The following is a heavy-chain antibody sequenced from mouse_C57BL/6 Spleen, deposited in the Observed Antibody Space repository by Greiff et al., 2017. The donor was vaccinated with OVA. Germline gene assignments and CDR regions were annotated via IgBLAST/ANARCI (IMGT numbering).Heavy chain of an antibody. V-gene: IGHV6-3*01. D-gene: IGHD2-3*01. CDR3: TFYDGYYGWFAY. CDR1: GFTFSNYW. CDR2: IRLKSDNYAT. J-gene: IGHJ3*01. Sequence: EVKVEESGGGLVQPGGSMKLSCVASGFTFSNYWMNWVRQSPEKGLEWVAQIRLKSDNYATHYAESVKGRFTISRDDSKSSVYLQMNNLRAEDTGIYYCTFYDGYYGWFAYWGQGTLVTVSA.